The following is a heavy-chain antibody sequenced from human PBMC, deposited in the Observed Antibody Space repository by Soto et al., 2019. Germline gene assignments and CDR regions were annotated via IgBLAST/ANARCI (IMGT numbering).Heavy chain of an antibody. CDR3: ARGGHVVVVTAALDY. Sequence: QVQLMQSGAEVKKPGASVKVSCKASGDTFTDYYIHWVRQAPGQGLEWMGTVNPSGGHTTYAQHFLGRVTMTRDTSTSTLYMVLTSLTSADTAIYYCARGGHVVVVTAALDYWGQGTLVTVSS. V-gene: IGHV1-46*01. J-gene: IGHJ4*02. CDR2: VNPSGGHT. D-gene: IGHD2-21*02. CDR1: GDTFTDYY.